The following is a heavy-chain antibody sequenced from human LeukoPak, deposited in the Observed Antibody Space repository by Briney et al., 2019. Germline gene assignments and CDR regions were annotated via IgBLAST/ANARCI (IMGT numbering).Heavy chain of an antibody. J-gene: IGHJ4*02. CDR2: INHSGST. CDR1: GGSFSGYY. V-gene: IGHV4-34*01. Sequence: SETLSLTCAVYGGSFSGYYWSWVRQPPGKGLEWIGEINHSGSTNYNPSLTSRVTISVDMSKNQFSLKLSSVTAADTAVYYCARDYYDSSGYYYVIHDYWGQGTLVTVSS. CDR3: ARDYYDSSGYYYVIHDY. D-gene: IGHD3-22*01.